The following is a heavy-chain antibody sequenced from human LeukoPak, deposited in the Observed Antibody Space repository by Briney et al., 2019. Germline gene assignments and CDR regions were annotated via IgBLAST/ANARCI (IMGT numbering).Heavy chain of an antibody. CDR2: ISWNSGSI. D-gene: IGHD3-10*01. CDR3: ARAIYGSGGLGVSPD. V-gene: IGHV3-9*01. J-gene: IGHJ4*02. Sequence: GGSLRLSCAASGFTFDDYAMHWVRHAPGKGQEWVSGISWNSGSIGYADSVKGRFTISRDNAKNSLYLQMNSLRAEDTAVYYCARAIYGSGGLGVSPDWGQGTLVSVSS. CDR1: GFTFDDYA.